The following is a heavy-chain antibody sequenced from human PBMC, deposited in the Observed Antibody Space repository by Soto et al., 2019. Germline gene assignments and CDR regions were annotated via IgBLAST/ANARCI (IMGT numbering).Heavy chain of an antibody. D-gene: IGHD2-15*01. J-gene: IGHJ6*02. CDR1: GFTFSSYG. CDR3: ARKRIDYYGMDV. V-gene: IGHV3-33*01. CDR2: IWYDGSNN. Sequence: SLRLSCAASGFTFSSYGMHWVRQAPGKGLEWVAVIWYDGSNNYYAVSVKGRFTISRDNSKNTLYLQMNSLRAEDTAVYYCARKRIDYYGMDVWGQGTTVTVSS.